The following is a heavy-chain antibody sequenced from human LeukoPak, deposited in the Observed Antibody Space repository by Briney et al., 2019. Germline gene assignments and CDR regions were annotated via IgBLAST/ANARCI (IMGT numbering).Heavy chain of an antibody. Sequence: GRSLRLSCAASGFTFSSYAMHWVRQAPGKGLEWVAVISYDGSNKYYADSVKGRFTISRDSSKNTLYLQMNSLRAEDTAVYYCARDGRDGGFDYWGQGTLVTVSS. V-gene: IGHV3-30-3*01. CDR3: ARDGRDGGFDY. J-gene: IGHJ4*02. CDR2: ISYDGSNK. D-gene: IGHD5-24*01. CDR1: GFTFSSYA.